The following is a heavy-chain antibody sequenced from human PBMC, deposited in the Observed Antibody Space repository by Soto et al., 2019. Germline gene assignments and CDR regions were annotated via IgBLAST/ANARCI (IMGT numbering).Heavy chain of an antibody. Sequence: PGGSLRLSCAASGFTVSSNYMSWVRQAPGKGLEWVSVIYSGGSTYYADSVKGRFTISRDNSKNTLYLQMNSLRAEDTAVYYCASLYYYDSSGSFDYWGQGTLVTVSS. V-gene: IGHV3-53*01. CDR1: GFTVSSNY. CDR2: IYSGGST. J-gene: IGHJ4*02. D-gene: IGHD3-22*01. CDR3: ASLYYYDSSGSFDY.